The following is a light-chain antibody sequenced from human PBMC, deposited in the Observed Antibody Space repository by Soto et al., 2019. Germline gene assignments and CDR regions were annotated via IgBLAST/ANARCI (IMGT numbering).Light chain of an antibody. CDR3: CSYAGSVYV. J-gene: IGLJ1*01. Sequence: QSALTQPASVSGSPGQSITISCTGTSSDVGSYNLVSWYQQHPGKAPKLMIYEVSKRPSGVSNRFSGSKSGNTASLTISGLQAEDDADYYCCSYAGSVYVFGTGTKLTVL. CDR1: SSDVGSYNL. CDR2: EVS. V-gene: IGLV2-23*02.